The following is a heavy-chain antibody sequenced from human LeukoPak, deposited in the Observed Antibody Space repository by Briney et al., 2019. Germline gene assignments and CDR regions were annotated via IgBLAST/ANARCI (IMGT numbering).Heavy chain of an antibody. CDR2: INHSGST. Sequence: PSETLSLTCAVYGGSFSGYYWSWIRQPPGKGLEWIGEINHSGSTNYNPSLKSRVTISVDTSKNQFSLKLSSVTAADTAVYYCARDGHWFDSWGQGTLVTVSS. CDR1: GGSFSGYY. J-gene: IGHJ5*01. CDR3: ARDGHWFDS. V-gene: IGHV4-34*01. D-gene: IGHD4-17*01.